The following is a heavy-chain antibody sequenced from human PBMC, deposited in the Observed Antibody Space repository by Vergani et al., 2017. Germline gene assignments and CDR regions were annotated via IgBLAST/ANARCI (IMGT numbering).Heavy chain of an antibody. Sequence: QVQLVQSGAEVKKPGASVKVSCKASGYTFTSYAINWVRQATGQGPEWMGWMNPNSGNTGYAQKFQGRVTMTRNTSISTAYMELSSLRSEDTAVYYCARNPPLHGSLDPWGQGTLVTVSS. D-gene: IGHD4-11*01. CDR3: ARNPPLHGSLDP. J-gene: IGHJ5*02. CDR2: MNPNSGNT. CDR1: GYTFTSYA. V-gene: IGHV1-8*01.